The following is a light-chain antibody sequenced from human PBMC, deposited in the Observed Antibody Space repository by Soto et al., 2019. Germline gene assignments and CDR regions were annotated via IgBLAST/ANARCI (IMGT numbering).Light chain of an antibody. CDR3: SSFTTGSTYV. J-gene: IGLJ1*01. Sequence: QSALTQPASVSGSPGQSITISCTGTSSDVSSYDYVSWYQQHPGEAPKLIIYNVSDRPSGVSNRFSGSKSGNTASLTISGLQAEDEADYYCSSFTTGSTYVFGTGTKLTVL. CDR2: NVS. CDR1: SSDVSSYDY. V-gene: IGLV2-14*03.